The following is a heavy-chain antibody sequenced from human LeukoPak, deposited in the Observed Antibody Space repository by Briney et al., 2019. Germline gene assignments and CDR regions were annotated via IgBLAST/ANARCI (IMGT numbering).Heavy chain of an antibody. Sequence: GGSLRLSCAAPGFTFSNYWMTWVRQAPGKGLEWVAHIKEDGGEKHYVDPVKGRFTISRDNAKNSLYLQMNSLRAEDTAMYYCVRDRGYCSGGTCYALWDYWGQGTLVTVSS. J-gene: IGHJ4*02. V-gene: IGHV3-7*01. CDR2: IKEDGGEK. D-gene: IGHD2-15*01. CDR1: GFTFSNYW. CDR3: VRDRGYCSGGTCYALWDY.